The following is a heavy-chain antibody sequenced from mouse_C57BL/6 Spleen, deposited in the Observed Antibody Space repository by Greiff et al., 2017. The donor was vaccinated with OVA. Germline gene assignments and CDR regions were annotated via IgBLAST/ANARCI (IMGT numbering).Heavy chain of an antibody. D-gene: IGHD1-1*01. Sequence: VKLMESGAELVKPGASVKISCKASGYAFRSYWMNWVKQRPGKGLEWIGQIYPGDGDTNYNGKFKGKATLTADKSSSTAYMQLSSLTSEDSAVYFCARRDYGSSYDWYFDVWGTGTTVTVSS. V-gene: IGHV1-80*01. CDR3: ARRDYGSSYDWYFDV. CDR1: GYAFRSYW. CDR2: IYPGDGDT. J-gene: IGHJ1*03.